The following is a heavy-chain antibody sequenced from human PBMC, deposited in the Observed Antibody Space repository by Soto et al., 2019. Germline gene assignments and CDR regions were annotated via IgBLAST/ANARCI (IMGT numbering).Heavy chain of an antibody. CDR3: ARVEMATITSDY. CDR2: INSDGSST. V-gene: IGHV3-74*01. Sequence: PGGSLSLSCAASGFTFSSYWMHWVRQAPGKGLVWVSRINSDGSSTSYADSVKGRFTISRDNAKNTLYLQMNSLRAEDTAVYYCARVEMATITSDYWGQGTLVTVSS. D-gene: IGHD5-12*01. J-gene: IGHJ4*02. CDR1: GFTFSSYW.